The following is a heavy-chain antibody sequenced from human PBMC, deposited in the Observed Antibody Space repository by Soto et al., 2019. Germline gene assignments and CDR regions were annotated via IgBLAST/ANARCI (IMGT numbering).Heavy chain of an antibody. CDR3: AKTTDGWFSAFEI. CDR1: GFTFSDYY. Sequence: PGGSLRLSCAASGFTFSDYYMSWIRQAPGRGLECISYISSSSSYTNYADSVKGRFTISRDNAKNSLYLQMNSLGAEDTAVYYCAKTTDGWFSAFEIWGQGTMVTVSS. J-gene: IGHJ3*02. V-gene: IGHV3-11*03. CDR2: ISSSSSYT. D-gene: IGHD6-19*01.